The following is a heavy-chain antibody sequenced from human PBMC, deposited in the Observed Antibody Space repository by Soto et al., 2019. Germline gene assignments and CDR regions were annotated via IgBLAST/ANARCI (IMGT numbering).Heavy chain of an antibody. CDR3: TRGSYRRNYYYGMDV. CDR2: IRSKAYGGTT. Sequence: GGSLRLSCTASGLTFGDYAMSWFLQAQGKGLEWVGFIRSKAYGGTTEYAASVKGRFTISRDDSKSIAYLQMNSLKTEDTAVYYCTRGSYRRNYYYGMDVWGQGTTVTVSS. V-gene: IGHV3-49*03. CDR1: GLTFGDYA. J-gene: IGHJ6*02.